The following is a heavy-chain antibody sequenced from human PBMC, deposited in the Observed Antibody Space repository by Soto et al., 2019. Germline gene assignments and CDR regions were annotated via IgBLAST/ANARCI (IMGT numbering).Heavy chain of an antibody. J-gene: IGHJ6*02. Sequence: QVQLVQSGAEVKKPGASVKVSCKASGYVFSSSFVHWVRQAPGQGLEWMAMINPTVGSTSYAHNFQGRIAVTRDTTTASVYLDLSSLRSADTAIYYCAREVNTVIMPGVTEDYSGLDVWGQGTTVIVSS. V-gene: IGHV1-46*01. CDR2: INPTVGST. CDR3: AREVNTVIMPGVTEDYSGLDV. CDR1: GYVFSSSF. D-gene: IGHD2-2*01.